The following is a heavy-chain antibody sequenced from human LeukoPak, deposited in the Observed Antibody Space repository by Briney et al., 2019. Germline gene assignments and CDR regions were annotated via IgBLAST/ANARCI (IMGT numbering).Heavy chain of an antibody. Sequence: GGSLRLSCAASGFTFDDYGMSWVRQAPGKGLEWVSGINWNGGSTGYADSVEGRFTISRDNAKNSLYLQMNSLRAEDTALYYCARVLGYCSGGSRYSNYFDYWGQGTLVTVSS. V-gene: IGHV3-20*04. J-gene: IGHJ4*02. CDR1: GFTFDDYG. D-gene: IGHD2-15*01. CDR3: ARVLGYCSGGSRYSNYFDY. CDR2: INWNGGST.